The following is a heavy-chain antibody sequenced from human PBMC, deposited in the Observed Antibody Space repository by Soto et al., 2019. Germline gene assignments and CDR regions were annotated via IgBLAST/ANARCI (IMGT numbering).Heavy chain of an antibody. Sequence: QITLKESGPTLVKPTQTLTLTCSFSGFSLTTSGARVAWMRQYPGKAPAWLALIFCDDARRYSPSLRTRLTITKDAPRTQAVLTMTNMDPVDTATYYCAHRFNFGIVGAQFFEHWGQGILVTVSS. CDR2: IFCDDAR. D-gene: IGHD3-3*02. J-gene: IGHJ4*02. V-gene: IGHV2-5*02. CDR1: GFSLTTSGAR. CDR3: AHRFNFGIVGAQFFEH.